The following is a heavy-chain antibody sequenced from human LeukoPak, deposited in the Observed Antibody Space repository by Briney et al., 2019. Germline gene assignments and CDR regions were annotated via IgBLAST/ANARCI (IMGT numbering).Heavy chain of an antibody. D-gene: IGHD1-20*01. CDR1: GFIFNNAW. CDR2: IKSKTDGGTT. J-gene: IGHJ3*02. CDR3: ARGRYNWIQYAFDI. V-gene: IGHV3-15*01. Sequence: PGGSLRLSCAASGFIFNNAWMSWVRQAPGKGLEWVGRIKSKTDGGTTDYAAPVKGRFTISRDDSKNTLYLQMNSLRAEDTAVYYCARGRYNWIQYAFDIWGQGTMVTVSS.